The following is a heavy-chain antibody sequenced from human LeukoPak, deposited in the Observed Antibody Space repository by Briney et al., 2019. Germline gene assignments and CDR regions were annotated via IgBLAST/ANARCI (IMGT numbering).Heavy chain of an antibody. J-gene: IGHJ6*02. V-gene: IGHV3-74*01. CDR3: ARVGTTSNFYYYYGMDV. CDR2: ISSDGSTT. CDR1: GFTFSSYW. Sequence: GGSLRLSCAASGFTFSSYWMYWVRQAPGKGLVWVSRISSDGSTTSYADSVKGRFTISRDNAKNTLYLQMNSLRAEDTAVYYCARVGTTSNFYYYYGMDVWGQGTTVTVSS. D-gene: IGHD2/OR15-2a*01.